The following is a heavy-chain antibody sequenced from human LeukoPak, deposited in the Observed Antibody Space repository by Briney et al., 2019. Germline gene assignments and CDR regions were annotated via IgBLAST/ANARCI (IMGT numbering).Heavy chain of an antibody. D-gene: IGHD5-12*01. Sequence: PGGSLRLSCAASGFTLRSYWMSWVRQAPGKGLEWVANINQGGSVQYYMDSVKGRFTISRDDGKNSLYVQMNSLRDEDTAVYYCARVEYSGWNLEYWGQGTLVTVSS. V-gene: IGHV3-7*01. CDR2: INQGGSVQ. J-gene: IGHJ4*02. CDR3: ARVEYSGWNLEY. CDR1: GFTLRSYW.